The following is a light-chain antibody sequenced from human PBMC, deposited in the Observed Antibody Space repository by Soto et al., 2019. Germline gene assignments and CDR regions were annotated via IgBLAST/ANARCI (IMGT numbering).Light chain of an antibody. CDR1: QSVSSY. V-gene: IGKV3-11*01. CDR3: QQRSNWPPS. CDR2: DAS. Sequence: EIVLTQSPGTVSLSPGERATLSCRASQSVSSYLAWYQQKPGQAPRLLIYDASNRATGIPARFSGSGSGTDFTLTISSLEPEDFAVYYCQQRSNWPPSFGQGTRLEIK. J-gene: IGKJ5*01.